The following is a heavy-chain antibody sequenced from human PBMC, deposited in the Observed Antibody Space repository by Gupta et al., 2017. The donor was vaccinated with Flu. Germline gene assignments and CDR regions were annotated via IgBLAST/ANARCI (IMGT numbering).Heavy chain of an antibody. D-gene: IGHD1-26*01. V-gene: IGHV4-39*01. CDR3: ARHRSGTFYFGDF. J-gene: IGHJ4*02. Sequence: IRQPPGRGLEWIGSIYYNGDTTYNPSLKSRVSISVDTSQYQFSLELSSVTAADTAVYYCARHRSGTFYFGDFWGQGALVTVSS. CDR2: IYYNGDT.